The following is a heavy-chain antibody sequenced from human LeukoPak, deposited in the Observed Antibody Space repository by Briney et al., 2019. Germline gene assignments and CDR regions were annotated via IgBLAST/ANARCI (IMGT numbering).Heavy chain of an antibody. D-gene: IGHD6-25*01. CDR1: GGSVSSGSYY. V-gene: IGHV4-39*01. Sequence: SENLSLTCTVSGGSVSSGSYYWSWIRQPPGRGLEWIGNIYYSGSAYYSPSLKSRVTVSVDTPKNQFSLKLNSVTAADTAVYYCARQSTIAAARIDPWGQGTLVTVSS. CDR2: IYYSGSA. CDR3: ARQSTIAAARIDP. J-gene: IGHJ5*02.